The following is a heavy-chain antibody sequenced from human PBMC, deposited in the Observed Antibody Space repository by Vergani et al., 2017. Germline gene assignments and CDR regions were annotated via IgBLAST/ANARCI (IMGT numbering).Heavy chain of an antibody. Sequence: QVQLQQWGAGLLKPSETLSLTCAVYGGSFSGYYWSWIRQPPGKGLEWIGEINHSGSTNYNPSLKSRVTISVDTSKNQFSLKLSSVTAADTAVYYCARAGGEAARRRFVXFDPWGQGTLVTVSS. CDR2: INHSGST. CDR3: ARAGGEAARRRFVXFDP. V-gene: IGHV4-34*01. D-gene: IGHD6-6*01. J-gene: IGHJ5*02. CDR1: GGSFSGYY.